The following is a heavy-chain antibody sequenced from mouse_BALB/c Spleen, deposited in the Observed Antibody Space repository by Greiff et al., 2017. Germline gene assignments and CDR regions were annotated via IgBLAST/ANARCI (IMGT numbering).Heavy chain of an antibody. CDR3: TRSLNGNFDY. CDR1: GYTFTDYE. V-gene: IGHV1-15*01. Sequence: VQLQQSGAELVRPGASVTLSCKASGYTFTDYEMHWVKQTPVHGLEWIGAIDPETGGTAYNQKFKGKATLTADKSSSTAYMELRSLTSEDSAVYYCTRSLNGNFDYWGQGTTLTVSS. J-gene: IGHJ2*01. CDR2: IDPETGGT. D-gene: IGHD2-1*01.